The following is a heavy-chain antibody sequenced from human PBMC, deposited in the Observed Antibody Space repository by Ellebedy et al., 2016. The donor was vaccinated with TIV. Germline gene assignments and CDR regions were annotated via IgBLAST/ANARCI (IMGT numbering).Heavy chain of an antibody. CDR1: GGSISSGTYY. CDR2: IYYSGST. CDR3: ARDPGGMDV. D-gene: IGHD2-8*02. V-gene: IGHV4-31*03. J-gene: IGHJ6*02. Sequence: SETLSLXXTVSGGSISSGTYYWSWIRQLPGKGLEWIGYIYYSGSTYYNPSLKSRMTISIDTSKNQFSLKLISVTAADTAVYYCARDPGGMDVWGQGTTVTVSS.